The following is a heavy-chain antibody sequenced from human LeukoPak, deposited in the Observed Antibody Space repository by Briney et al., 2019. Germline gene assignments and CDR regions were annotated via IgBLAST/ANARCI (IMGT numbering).Heavy chain of an antibody. CDR2: IYTSGST. CDR3: ARVGSYGYDYYYYMDV. D-gene: IGHD5-18*01. V-gene: IGHV4-4*07. Sequence: SETLSLTCTVSGASISSYYWSWIRQPAGKGLEWIGLIYTSGSTNYNPSLKSRSTMSEATSKNQCSLKLSSVTAADTAVYYCARVGSYGYDYYYYMDVWGKGTTVTVSS. CDR1: GASISSYY. J-gene: IGHJ6*03.